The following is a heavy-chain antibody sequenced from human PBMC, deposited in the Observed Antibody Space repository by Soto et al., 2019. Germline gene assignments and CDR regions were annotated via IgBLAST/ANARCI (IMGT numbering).Heavy chain of an antibody. CDR1: AFTFKNHW. J-gene: IGHJ4*02. CDR3: VRSSGWTGDF. V-gene: IGHV3-7*04. D-gene: IGHD3-10*01. CDR2: IKQDGSEI. Sequence: GGSLRLSCAASAFTFKNHWMHWVRHVPGKGLEWVANIKQDGSEIHYVDSVKGRFTISRDNAKNSLYLQMNSLRVEDTAVYHCVRSSGWTGDFWGQGILVTVSS.